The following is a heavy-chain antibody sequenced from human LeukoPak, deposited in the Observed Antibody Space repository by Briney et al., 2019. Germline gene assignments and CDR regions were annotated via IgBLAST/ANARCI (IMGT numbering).Heavy chain of an antibody. D-gene: IGHD6-19*01. Sequence: GGSLRLSGAASGFTFSTYNMNWVRQAPGKGLEWVSYISSSSSSIYYSDSVKGRFTVSRDNAKNSLYLQMNSLRDEDTAVYYCAGSLRGGGWYMYWGQGTLVTVSS. CDR2: ISSSSSSI. CDR1: GFTFSTYN. V-gene: IGHV3-21*05. J-gene: IGHJ4*02. CDR3: AGSLRGGGWYMY.